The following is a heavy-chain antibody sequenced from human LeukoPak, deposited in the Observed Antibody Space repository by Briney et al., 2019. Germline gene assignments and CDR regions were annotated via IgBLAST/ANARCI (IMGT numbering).Heavy chain of an antibody. CDR3: AREGLLWFGEGGVFDY. V-gene: IGHV3-23*01. D-gene: IGHD3-10*01. CDR1: GFTFSSYA. Sequence: TGGSLRLSCAASGFTFSSYAMSWVRQAPGKGLEWVSAISGSGGSTYYADSVKGRFTISRDNSKNTLYLQMNSLRAEDTAVYYCAREGLLWFGEGGVFDYWGQGTLVTVSS. J-gene: IGHJ4*02. CDR2: ISGSGGST.